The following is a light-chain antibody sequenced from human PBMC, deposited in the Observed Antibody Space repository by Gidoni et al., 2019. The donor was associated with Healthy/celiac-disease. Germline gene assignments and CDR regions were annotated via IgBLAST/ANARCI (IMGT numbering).Light chain of an antibody. CDR2: EVS. Sequence: QSALTQPASVSGSPGQSITISCTGTSSDVGGYNYVSWYQQHPGKAPTLRIYEVSNRPSGVSNRFSGSKSGNTASLTISGLQDEDEADYYCSSYTSRSVFGGGTKLTVL. CDR3: SSYTSRSV. CDR1: SSDVGGYNY. J-gene: IGLJ2*01. V-gene: IGLV2-14*01.